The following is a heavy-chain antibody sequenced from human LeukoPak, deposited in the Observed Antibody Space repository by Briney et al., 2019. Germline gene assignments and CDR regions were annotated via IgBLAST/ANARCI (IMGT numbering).Heavy chain of an antibody. D-gene: IGHD3-3*01. Sequence: SETLSLTCTVSGGSISSYYWSWIRQPPGKGLEWIGYIYYSGSTNYNPSLKSRVTISVDTSKNQFSLKLSSVTAADTAVYYCARVGPPNVLRFLGDVWGKGTTVTVSS. CDR3: ARVGPPNVLRFLGDV. V-gene: IGHV4-59*01. CDR2: IYYSGST. CDR1: GGSISSYY. J-gene: IGHJ6*04.